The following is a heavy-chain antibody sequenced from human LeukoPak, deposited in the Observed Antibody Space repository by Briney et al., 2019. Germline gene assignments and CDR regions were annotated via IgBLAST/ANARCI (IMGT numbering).Heavy chain of an antibody. Sequence: SQTLSLTCAISGDSVSSNSATWNWIRQSPSRGLEWLGRTYYRSKWSNDYAISVKSRITVNPDTSKNQFSLHLNSVTPEDTAVYYCARDPGDYYDSSGYEVPVDYFDYWGQGTLVTVSS. J-gene: IGHJ4*02. CDR3: ARDPGDYYDSSGYEVPVDYFDY. CDR1: GDSVSSNSAT. CDR2: TYYRSKWSN. D-gene: IGHD3-22*01. V-gene: IGHV6-1*01.